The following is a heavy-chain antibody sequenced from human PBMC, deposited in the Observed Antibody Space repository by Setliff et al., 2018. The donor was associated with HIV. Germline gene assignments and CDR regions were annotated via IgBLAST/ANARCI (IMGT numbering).Heavy chain of an antibody. CDR1: GGSFSGYY. J-gene: IGHJ4*02. D-gene: IGHD3-22*01. CDR2: VNHDENT. Sequence: SETLSLTCAVYGGSFSGYYWSWIRQPPKKGLEWIGEVNHDENTNYNPSLKSRVTISVATSKNQFSLKLTSVTAADTAVYYCARLPSGYHYDSSDYYVYFFDYWGQGTLVTVSS. CDR3: ARLPSGYHYDSSDYYVYFFDY. V-gene: IGHV4-34*01.